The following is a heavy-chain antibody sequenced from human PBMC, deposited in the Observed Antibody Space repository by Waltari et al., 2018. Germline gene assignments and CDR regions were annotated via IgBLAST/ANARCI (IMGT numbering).Heavy chain of an antibody. CDR2: IYYSGST. D-gene: IGHD1-26*01. CDR3: ARGVGPFDY. J-gene: IGHJ4*02. CDR1: GGSISSHY. Sequence: QVQLQESGPGLVKPSETLSLTCTVSGGSISSHYWSWIRQPPGKGLEWIGYIYYSGSTNYNPSLKGRVTISVDTSKNQFSLKLSSVTAADTAVYYCARGVGPFDYWGQGTLVTVSS. V-gene: IGHV4-59*11.